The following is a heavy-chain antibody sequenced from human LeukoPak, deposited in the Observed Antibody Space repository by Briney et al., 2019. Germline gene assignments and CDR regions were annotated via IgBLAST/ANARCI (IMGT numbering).Heavy chain of an antibody. D-gene: IGHD3-22*01. CDR3: ARDPGSGYVNNWFDP. CDR2: ISGSSSYI. J-gene: IGHJ5*02. V-gene: IGHV3-21*01. CDR1: GFTFSSYS. Sequence: PGGSLRLSCAASGFTFSSYSMNWVRQAPGKGLEWVSSISGSSSYIYYADSVKGRFTISRDNAKSSLYLQMYSLRAEDTAVYYCARDPGSGYVNNWFDPWGQGTLVTVSS.